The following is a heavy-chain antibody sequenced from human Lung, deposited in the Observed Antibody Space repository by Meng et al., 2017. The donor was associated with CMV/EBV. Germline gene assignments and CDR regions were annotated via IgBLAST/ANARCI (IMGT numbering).Heavy chain of an antibody. CDR3: ARADKVRFDY. CDR2: IYHSGST. V-gene: IGHV4-4*02. J-gene: IGHJ4*02. Sequence: GQLQEAGPGLVKPSGTLSLTCAVSGGSMSSTNWWSWDRQAPGKGLEWIGEIYHSGSTNYNPSLKSRVSIAVDKSKNQFTLKLSFVTAADTAGYYWARADKVRFDYWGQGTLVTVSS. CDR1: GGSMSSTNW.